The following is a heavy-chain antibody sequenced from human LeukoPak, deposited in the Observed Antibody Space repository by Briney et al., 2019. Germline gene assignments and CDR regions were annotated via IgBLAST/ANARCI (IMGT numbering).Heavy chain of an antibody. CDR3: ARDSRAFGDY. CDR2: ISWNSGSI. V-gene: IGHV3-9*01. D-gene: IGHD3-10*01. CDR1: GFTFDDYA. J-gene: IGHJ4*02. Sequence: PGGSLRLSCAASGFTFDDYAMHWVRQAPGKGLEWVSGISWNSGSIGYADSVKGRFTISRDNAKNTLYLQMNSLRAEDTAVYYCARDSRAFGDYWGQGTLVTVSS.